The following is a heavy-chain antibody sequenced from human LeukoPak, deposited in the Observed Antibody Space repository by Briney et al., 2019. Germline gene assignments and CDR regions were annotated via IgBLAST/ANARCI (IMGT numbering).Heavy chain of an antibody. CDR2: TYSGDTT. CDR3: ARERPDSRNLDS. Sequence: GGTLRLSCAASGFTFDSYGMSWVRQAPGKGLEWVSITYSGDTTYYADSVKGRFIISRDDSKNTLSLQMNDLRVEDTAVYYCARERPDSRNLDSWGRGALVTVSS. CDR1: GFTFDSYG. J-gene: IGHJ4*02. V-gene: IGHV3-66*01. D-gene: IGHD1-14*01.